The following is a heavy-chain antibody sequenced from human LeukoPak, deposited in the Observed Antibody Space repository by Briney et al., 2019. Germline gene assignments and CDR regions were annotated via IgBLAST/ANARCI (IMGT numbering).Heavy chain of an antibody. J-gene: IGHJ5*02. V-gene: IGHV4-4*02. D-gene: IGHD6-13*01. CDR1: GGSISSSNW. CDR2: IYHSGST. CDR3: ARHSLYSSSWYRGWFDP. Sequence: SETLSLTCAVSGGSISSSNWWSWVRQPPGKGLEWIGEIYHSGSTNYNPSLKSRVTISVDTSKNQFSLKLSSVTAADTAVYYCARHSLYSSSWYRGWFDPWGQGTLVTVSS.